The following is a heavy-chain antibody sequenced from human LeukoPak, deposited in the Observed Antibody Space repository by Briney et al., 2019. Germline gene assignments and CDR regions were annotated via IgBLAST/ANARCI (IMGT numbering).Heavy chain of an antibody. Sequence: GGSLRLSCAASGFSFSSFLMNWVRQAPGKGLEWVSSITSAGSYIYYADSVKGRFTISRDNAKKSLYLQMNSLRVEDTAIYYCARGEMDFHFWGQGTLVTVSS. V-gene: IGHV3-21*01. D-gene: IGHD5-24*01. J-gene: IGHJ4*02. CDR2: ITSAGSYI. CDR3: ARGEMDFHF. CDR1: GFSFSSFL.